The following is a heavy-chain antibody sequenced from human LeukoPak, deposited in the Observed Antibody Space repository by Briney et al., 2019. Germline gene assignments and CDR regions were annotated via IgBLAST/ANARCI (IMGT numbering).Heavy chain of an antibody. V-gene: IGHV3-30-3*01. J-gene: IGHJ3*02. CDR1: GFTFSSYA. Sequence: GRSLRLSCAASGFTFSSYAMHWVRQAPGKGLEWVAVISYDGSNKYYADSVKGRFTISRDNSKNTLYLQMNSLRAEDTAVYYCARVAYDFWSGSDAFDIWGQGTMVTVSS. CDR2: ISYDGSNK. D-gene: IGHD3-3*01. CDR3: ARVAYDFWSGSDAFDI.